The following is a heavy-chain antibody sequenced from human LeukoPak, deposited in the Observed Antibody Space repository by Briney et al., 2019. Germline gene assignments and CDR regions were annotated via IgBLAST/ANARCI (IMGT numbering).Heavy chain of an antibody. CDR2: ISYDGSNK. CDR3: ARDYLGSIVGATGGNAFDY. Sequence: PPGGSLRLSCAASGFTFSSYAMHWVRQAPGKGLEWVAVISYDGSNKYYADSVKGRFTISRDNSKNTLYLQMNSLRAEDTAVYYCARDYLGSIVGATGGNAFDYWGQGTLVTVSS. D-gene: IGHD1-26*01. CDR1: GFTFSSYA. J-gene: IGHJ4*02. V-gene: IGHV3-30-3*01.